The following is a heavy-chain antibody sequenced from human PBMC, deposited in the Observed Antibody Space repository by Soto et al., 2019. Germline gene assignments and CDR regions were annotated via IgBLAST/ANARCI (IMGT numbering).Heavy chain of an antibody. CDR1: GYTFTSYG. CDR3: AREFGGWYYYYYGMDV. Sequence: QVQLVQSGAEVKKPGASVKVSCKASGYTFTSYGISWVRQAPGQGLEGMGWISAYNGNTNYAQKLQGRVTMTTDTSTSTAYMELRSQRSDDTAVYYCAREFGGWYYYYYGMDVWGQGTTVTVSS. J-gene: IGHJ6*02. CDR2: ISAYNGNT. D-gene: IGHD6-19*01. V-gene: IGHV1-18*01.